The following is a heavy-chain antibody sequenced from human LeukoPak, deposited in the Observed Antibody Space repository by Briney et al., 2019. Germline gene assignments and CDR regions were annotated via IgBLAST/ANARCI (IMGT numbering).Heavy chain of an antibody. CDR1: GFTFSSYA. CDR2: ISYDGSNK. V-gene: IGHV3-30-3*01. CDR3: ARSLGVRGALDY. D-gene: IGHD3-10*01. Sequence: GRSLRLSCAASGFTFSSYAMHWVGQAPGKGLEWVAVISYDGSNKYYADSVKGRFTISRDNSKNTLYLQMNSLRAEDTAVYYCARSLGVRGALDYWGQGTLVTVSS. J-gene: IGHJ4*02.